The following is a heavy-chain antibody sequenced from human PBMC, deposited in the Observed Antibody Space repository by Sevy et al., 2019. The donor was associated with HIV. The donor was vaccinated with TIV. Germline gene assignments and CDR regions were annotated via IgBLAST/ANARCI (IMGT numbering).Heavy chain of an antibody. D-gene: IGHD1-26*01. V-gene: IGHV3-74*01. CDR2: IKSDGSST. J-gene: IGHJ5*02. CDR1: AFTFSSYW. Sequence: GGSLRLSCAASAFTFSSYWMHWVRQVPGKGLVWVSRIKSDGSSTSYADSVKGRFPISRDNAKNTLYLQMNSLRAEDTAVYYCARDRSGSYHVSDNWFDPWGQGTLVTVSS. CDR3: ARDRSGSYHVSDNWFDP.